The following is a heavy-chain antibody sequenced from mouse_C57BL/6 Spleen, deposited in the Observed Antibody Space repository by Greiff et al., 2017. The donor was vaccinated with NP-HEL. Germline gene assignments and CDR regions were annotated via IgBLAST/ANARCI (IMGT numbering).Heavy chain of an antibody. CDR3: AREGGGYYAWFAY. V-gene: IGHV5-4*01. J-gene: IGHJ3*01. CDR2: ISDGGSYT. D-gene: IGHD2-3*01. CDR1: GFTFSSYA. Sequence: EVKLMESGGGLVKPGGSLKLSCAASGFTFSSYAMSWVRQTPEKRLEWVATISDGGSYTYYPDNVKGRFTISRDNAKNNLYLQMSHLKSEDTAMYYCAREGGGYYAWFAYWGQGTLVTVSA.